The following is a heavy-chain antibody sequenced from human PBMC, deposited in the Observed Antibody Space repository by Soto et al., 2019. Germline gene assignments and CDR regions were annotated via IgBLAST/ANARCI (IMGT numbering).Heavy chain of an antibody. CDR2: ISWNSGSI. J-gene: IGHJ5*02. V-gene: IGHV3-9*01. CDR3: AKWGSTSCYLPWFDP. Sequence: GGSLRLSCAASGVTFYDYAMHWFRQAPGKGLEWVSGISWNSGSIGYADSVKGRFTISRDNAKNSLYLQMNSLRAEDTALYYCAKWGSTSCYLPWFDPWGQGTLVTVSS. CDR1: GVTFYDYA. D-gene: IGHD2-2*01.